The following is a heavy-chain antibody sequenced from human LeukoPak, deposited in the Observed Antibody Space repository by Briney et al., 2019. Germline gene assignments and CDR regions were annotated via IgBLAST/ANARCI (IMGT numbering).Heavy chain of an antibody. CDR3: ARASGRDTDEIPAYYMDV. CDR1: GGSFSGYY. V-gene: IGHV4-34*01. CDR2: INHSGST. D-gene: IGHD3-10*01. J-gene: IGHJ6*03. Sequence: SETLSLTCAVYGGSFSGYYWSWIRQPPGKGLEWIGEINHSGSTNYNSSLKSRVTISVDTSKNQFSLKLSSVTAADTAVYYCARASGRDTDEIPAYYMDVWGKGTTVTVSS.